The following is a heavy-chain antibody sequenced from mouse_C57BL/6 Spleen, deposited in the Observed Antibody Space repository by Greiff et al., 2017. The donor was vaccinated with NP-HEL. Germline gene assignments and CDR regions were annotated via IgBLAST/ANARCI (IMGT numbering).Heavy chain of an antibody. V-gene: IGHV1-52*01. Sequence: QVQLQQPGAELVRPGSSVKLSCKASGYTFTSYWMHWVQQRPIQGLEWIGNIDPSDSETHYNQKFKDKATLSVDNSSSTAYLQLSSLTSEDSAVFFCARVYGSGYGYAMDYWGQGTSVTVSA. CDR1: GYTFTSYW. CDR2: IDPSDSET. D-gene: IGHD1-1*01. CDR3: ARVYGSGYGYAMDY. J-gene: IGHJ4*01.